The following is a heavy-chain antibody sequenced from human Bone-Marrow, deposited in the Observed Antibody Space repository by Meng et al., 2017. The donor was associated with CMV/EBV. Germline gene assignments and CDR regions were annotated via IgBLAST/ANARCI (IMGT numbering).Heavy chain of an antibody. V-gene: IGHV3-53*01. D-gene: IGHD2-21*01. Sequence: GESLKISCAASGFTVSSNYMSWVRQAPGKGLEWVSVIYSGGSTYYADSVKGRFTISRDNSKNTLYLQMNSRRAEDTAVYYCARGAYEIWGQGTLVTVSS. CDR2: IYSGGST. CDR1: GFTVSSNY. CDR3: ARGAYEI. J-gene: IGHJ4*02.